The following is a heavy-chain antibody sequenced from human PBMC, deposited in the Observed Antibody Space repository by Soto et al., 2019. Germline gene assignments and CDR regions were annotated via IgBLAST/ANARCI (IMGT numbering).Heavy chain of an antibody. J-gene: IGHJ3*02. CDR3: ATANTPYAFYM. V-gene: IGHV3-7*01. Sequence: VQLVESGGGLVQPGESLRLSCAASGLTISISWMTWVRQAPGEGLEWLSNIKPAVNVQHYADSVKERFTISRDNAKNSLFLQIMGLRVEDTAVYVCATANTPYAFYMWGQCTIVTVSS. CDR2: IKPAVNVQ. CDR1: GLTISISW.